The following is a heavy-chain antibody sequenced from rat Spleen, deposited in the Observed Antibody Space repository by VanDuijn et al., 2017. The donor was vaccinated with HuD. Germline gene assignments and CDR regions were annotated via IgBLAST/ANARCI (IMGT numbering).Heavy chain of an antibody. Sequence: EVQLVESGGGLVQPGRSLKLSCAASGFTFSDYYMAWVRQAPTKGLEWVASISYDGGSTYYPDSVKGRFTISRDDAKSTVYLQMNSLRSEDTATYYCTTQWELYYWGQGVMVTVSS. CDR2: ISYDGGST. V-gene: IGHV5-20*01. J-gene: IGHJ2*01. CDR3: TTQWELYY. D-gene: IGHD1-7*01. CDR1: GFTFSDYY.